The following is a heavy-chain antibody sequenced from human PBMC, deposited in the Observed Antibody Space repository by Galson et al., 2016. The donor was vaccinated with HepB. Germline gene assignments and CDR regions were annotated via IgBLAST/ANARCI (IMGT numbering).Heavy chain of an antibody. D-gene: IGHD3-22*01. CDR3: ARGRTDRGGYPYFEY. V-gene: IGHV4-59*01. Sequence: SETLSLTCTVSGDSISYYWWSWIRQSPGKGLEWIAYIDYSGSTNYNPSLKSRVTISIDTSTDQFSLNLFSVTATDTAVYYCARGRTDRGGYPYFEYWGQGALITVSS. CDR2: IDYSGST. J-gene: IGHJ4*02. CDR1: GDSISYYW.